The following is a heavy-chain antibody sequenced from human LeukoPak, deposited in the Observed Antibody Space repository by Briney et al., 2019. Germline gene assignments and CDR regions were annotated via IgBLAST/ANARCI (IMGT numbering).Heavy chain of an antibody. D-gene: IGHD1-7*01. J-gene: IGHJ4*02. CDR3: AKDLEGNYCDYFDF. Sequence: GSLRLSCAASGFTFSSFAMSWVRQAPGKGLEWVSAISGTGGKTYYADSVKGRFTISRDKSRNTLYLQMNSLTAEDTAIYYCAKDLEGNYCDYFDFWGQGTLVTVSS. CDR1: GFTFSSFA. V-gene: IGHV3-23*01. CDR2: ISGTGGKT.